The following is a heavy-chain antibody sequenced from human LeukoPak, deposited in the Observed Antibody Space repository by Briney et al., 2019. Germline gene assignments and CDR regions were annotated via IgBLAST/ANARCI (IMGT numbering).Heavy chain of an antibody. D-gene: IGHD2-15*01. J-gene: IGHJ4*02. Sequence: ASVKLSCKASGYTFTGYYMHWVRQAPGQGLEYMGWINPDSGDTNHAQSFQGRVTLTRDTSTSTAYMELSSLRSDDSALYYCAGEYCSGGTCRQGFDYWGQGTLVTVSS. V-gene: IGHV1-2*02. CDR3: AGEYCSGGTCRQGFDY. CDR2: INPDSGDT. CDR1: GYTFTGYY.